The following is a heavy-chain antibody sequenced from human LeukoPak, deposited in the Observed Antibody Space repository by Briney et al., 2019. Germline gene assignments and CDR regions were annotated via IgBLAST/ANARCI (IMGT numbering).Heavy chain of an antibody. Sequence: SETLSLTCAVYGGSFSGYYWSWIRQPPGKGLEWIGEINHSGSTNYNPSLKSRVTISVDTSKNQFSLKLTSVTAADTAVYYCARGFDAHNAFDIWGQGTMVTASS. V-gene: IGHV4-34*01. J-gene: IGHJ3*02. CDR2: INHSGST. CDR3: ARGFDAHNAFDI. D-gene: IGHD3-9*01. CDR1: GGSFSGYY.